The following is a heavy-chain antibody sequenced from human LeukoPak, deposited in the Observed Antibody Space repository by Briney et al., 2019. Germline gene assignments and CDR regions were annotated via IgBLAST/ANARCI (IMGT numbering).Heavy chain of an antibody. CDR2: IYYSGST. CDR1: GGSISSYY. V-gene: IGHV4-59*12. J-gene: IGHJ3*02. Sequence: SETLSLTCTVSGGSISSYYWSWIRQPPGKGLEWTGYIYYSGSTNYNPSLKSRVTISVDTSKNQFSLKLSSVTAADTAVYYCARERQQLEDAFDIWGQGTMVTVSS. CDR3: ARERQQLEDAFDI. D-gene: IGHD6-13*01.